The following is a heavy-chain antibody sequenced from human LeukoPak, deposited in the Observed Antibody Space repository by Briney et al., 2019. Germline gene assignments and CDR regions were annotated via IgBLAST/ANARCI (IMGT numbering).Heavy chain of an antibody. J-gene: IGHJ6*03. CDR2: IYYSGST. V-gene: IGHV4-59*01. CDR3: ARGPVRWGAWGYYYYMDV. D-gene: IGHD3-16*01. Sequence: SETLSLTCTVSGDSLSSYYWSWIRQPPGKGLEWIGYIYYSGSTNYNPSLKSRVTISVDTSKNQFSLKLSSVTAADTAVYYCARGPVRWGAWGYYYYMDVWGKGTTVTVSS. CDR1: GDSLSSYY.